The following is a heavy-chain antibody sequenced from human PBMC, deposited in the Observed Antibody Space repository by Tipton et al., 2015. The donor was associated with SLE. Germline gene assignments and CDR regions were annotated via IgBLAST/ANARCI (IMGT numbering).Heavy chain of an antibody. CDR3: ARGPNWGLDDAFDI. Sequence: TLSLTCSVYGDSLSGQYWSWIRQPPGKGLEWIGEVFRGGSTNYSPSLESRVTITLDTSKTQFFLRLSSVTAADTAVYFCARGPNWGLDDAFDIWGQGTMVSVSS. J-gene: IGHJ3*02. D-gene: IGHD7-27*01. CDR1: GDSLSGQY. V-gene: IGHV4-34*09. CDR2: VFRGGST.